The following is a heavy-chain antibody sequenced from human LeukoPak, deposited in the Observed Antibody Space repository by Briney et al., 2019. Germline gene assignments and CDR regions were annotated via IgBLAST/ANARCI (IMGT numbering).Heavy chain of an antibody. J-gene: IGHJ4*02. Sequence: PGGSLRLSCAASGFSVSSNYMSWVRQAPGKGLEWVSVIYSGGSTYYADSVEGRFTISRDNSKNTMYLEMNSLRAEDTAVYHCARGGGTSGWYFAYFDYWGQGTLVTVSS. CDR3: ARGGGTSGWYFAYFDY. D-gene: IGHD6-19*01. CDR1: GFSVSSNY. V-gene: IGHV3-53*01. CDR2: IYSGGST.